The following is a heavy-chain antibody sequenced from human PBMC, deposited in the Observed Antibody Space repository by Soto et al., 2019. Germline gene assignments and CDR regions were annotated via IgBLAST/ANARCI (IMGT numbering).Heavy chain of an antibody. Sequence: PSEPLSLTCTVSGGSISSSSYYWGWIRQPPGKGLEWIGSIYYSGSTYYNPSLKSRVTISVDTSKNQFSLKLSSVTAADTAVYYCARRTTVTTNNWFDPWGQGTLVTVSS. CDR1: GGSISSSSYY. V-gene: IGHV4-39*01. D-gene: IGHD4-17*01. CDR3: ARRTTVTTNNWFDP. J-gene: IGHJ5*02. CDR2: IYYSGST.